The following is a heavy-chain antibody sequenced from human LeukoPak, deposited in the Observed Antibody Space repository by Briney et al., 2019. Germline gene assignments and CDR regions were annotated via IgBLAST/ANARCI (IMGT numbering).Heavy chain of an antibody. CDR1: GYTFTGYY. CDR2: INPNSGGT. V-gene: IGHV1-2*02. J-gene: IGHJ5*02. CDR3: ARGLRITIFGVVITSTGTFDP. Sequence: GASVKVSCKASGYTFTGYYMHWVRQAPGQGLEWMGWINPNSGGTNYAQKFQGRVTMTRDTSISTAYMELSRLRSDDTAVYYCARGLRITIFGVVITSTGTFDPWGQGTLVTVSS. D-gene: IGHD3-3*01.